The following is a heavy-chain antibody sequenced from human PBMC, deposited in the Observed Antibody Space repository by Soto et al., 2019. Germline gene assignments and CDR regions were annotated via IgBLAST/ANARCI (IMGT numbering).Heavy chain of an antibody. CDR3: ARGDYYDSSGPFSDAFDI. CDR1: GFTFDDYA. V-gene: IGHV3-9*01. Sequence: PGGSLRLSCAASGFTFDDYAMHWVRQAPGKGLEWVSGISWNSGSIGYADSVKGRFTISRDNAKNSLYLQMNSLRAEDTAVYYCARGDYYDSSGPFSDAFDIWGQGTMVTVSS. D-gene: IGHD3-22*01. CDR2: ISWNSGSI. J-gene: IGHJ3*02.